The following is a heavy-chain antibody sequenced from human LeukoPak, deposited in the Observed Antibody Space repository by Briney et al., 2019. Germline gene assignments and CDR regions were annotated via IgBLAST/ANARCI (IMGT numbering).Heavy chain of an antibody. D-gene: IGHD1-1*01. CDR1: GFTFRSYG. Sequence: GGCLRLSCPASGFTFRSYGVHWVRQAPGKGLEWVAVISYDGSNKYYADSVEGRSRISRYNTKNAMYLQMNSLRAEGTAVYYCAKVQAWSHSNENWFDPWGQRTLDTVSS. V-gene: IGHV3-30*18. J-gene: IGHJ5*02. CDR3: AKVQAWSHSNENWFDP. CDR2: ISYDGSNK.